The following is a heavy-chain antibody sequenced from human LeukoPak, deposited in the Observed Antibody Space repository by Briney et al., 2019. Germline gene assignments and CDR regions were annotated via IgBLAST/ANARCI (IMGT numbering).Heavy chain of an antibody. CDR2: IYYSGST. V-gene: IGHV4-34*01. J-gene: IGHJ5*02. CDR3: ARGGHPGITWFDP. CDR1: GGSFSGYY. Sequence: SETLSLTCAVYGGSFSGYYWSWIRQPPGKGLEWIGSIYYSGSTYYNPSLKSRVTISVDTSKNQFSLKLSSVTAADTAVYYCARGGHPGITWFDPWGQGTLVTVSS. D-gene: IGHD1-14*01.